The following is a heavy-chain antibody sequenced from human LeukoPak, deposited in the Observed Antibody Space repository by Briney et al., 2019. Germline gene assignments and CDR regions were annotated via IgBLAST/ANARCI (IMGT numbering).Heavy chain of an antibody. CDR2: ISGSGANT. D-gene: IGHD3-22*01. J-gene: IGHJ4*02. Sequence: PGGSLRLSCAASGFTFSTYAMSWVRQAPGKGLEWVSTISGSGANTYYADSVRGRFTISRDNAKNSLYLEMNSLRVEDTAVYYCARDSSGYQWGQGTLVTVSS. CDR3: ARDSSGYQ. V-gene: IGHV3-23*01. CDR1: GFTFSTYA.